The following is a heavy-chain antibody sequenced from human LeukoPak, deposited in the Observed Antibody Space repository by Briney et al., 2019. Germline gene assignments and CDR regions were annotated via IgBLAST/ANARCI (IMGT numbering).Heavy chain of an antibody. CDR3: ARGRGYNFY. CDR2: IYYSGST. J-gene: IGHJ4*02. Sequence: SETLSLTCTASGGSISSYYWSWIRQPPGKGLEWIGYIYYSGSTNYNPSLKSRVTISVDTSKNQVPLNLSSVTAADTAVYYCARGRGYNFYWGQGTLVTVSS. V-gene: IGHV4-59*01. CDR1: GGSISSYY. D-gene: IGHD5-24*01.